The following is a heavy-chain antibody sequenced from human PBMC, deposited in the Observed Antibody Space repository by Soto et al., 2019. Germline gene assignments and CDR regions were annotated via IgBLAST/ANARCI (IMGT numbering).Heavy chain of an antibody. D-gene: IGHD3-16*01. CDR1: GGFVSSASYF. Sequence: QVQLQESGPGLVKPSETLSLTCTVSGGFVSSASYFWSWIRQPPGKEMEFIAYVYDTGTTKYSPSLKSRASISLDTAQNQFSLNLSSVTTADTAIYYWARIRFGEVPDWFDPWGQGILVTVS. CDR2: VYDTGTT. CDR3: ARIRFGEVPDWFDP. V-gene: IGHV4-61*01. J-gene: IGHJ5*02.